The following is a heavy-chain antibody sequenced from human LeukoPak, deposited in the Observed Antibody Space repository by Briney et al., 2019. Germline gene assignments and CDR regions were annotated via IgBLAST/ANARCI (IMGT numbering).Heavy chain of an antibody. D-gene: IGHD4/OR15-4a*01. CDR3: ARRAGAYSHPYDY. CDR2: IRYDGSNQ. J-gene: IGHJ4*02. CDR1: GFTFSSYV. Sequence: GGSLRLSCAASGFTFSSYVMYWVRQAPGKGVEWVAFIRYDGSNQYYADSVKGRFIISRDNSKNTLYLQMNSLRAEDTAVYYCARRAGAYSHPYDYWGQGTLVTVSS. V-gene: IGHV3-30*02.